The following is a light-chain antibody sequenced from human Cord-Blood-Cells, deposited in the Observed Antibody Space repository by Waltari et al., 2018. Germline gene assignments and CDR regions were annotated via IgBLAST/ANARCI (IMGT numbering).Light chain of an antibody. CDR1: NIGSKS. CDR2: YDS. CDR3: QVWDSSSDHSYV. J-gene: IGLJ1*01. V-gene: IGLV3-21*04. Sequence: SYVLTQPPSVSVAPGKTARITCGGNNIGSKSVHWYQQKQGQAPVLVIYYDSDRPSGIPERFSGSNSGNTASLTISRVEAGDEADYYCQVWDSSSDHSYVFGTGTKVTVL.